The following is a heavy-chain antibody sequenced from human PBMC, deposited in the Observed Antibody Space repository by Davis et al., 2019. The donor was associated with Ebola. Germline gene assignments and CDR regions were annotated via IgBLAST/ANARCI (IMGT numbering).Heavy chain of an antibody. CDR2: TIPMFASL. J-gene: IGHJ4*02. V-gene: IGHV1-69*05. CDR1: LDIFRSYT. CDR3: AASVRAVAGDY. Sequence: SVKVSRQAPLDIFRSYTLIWARPAPGQGLEWMGVTIPMFASLNYVRRFQGRVTMTRDTSTSTVYKELSSLSSEDTAVYYCAASVRAVAGDYWGQGTLVTVSS. D-gene: IGHD6-19*01.